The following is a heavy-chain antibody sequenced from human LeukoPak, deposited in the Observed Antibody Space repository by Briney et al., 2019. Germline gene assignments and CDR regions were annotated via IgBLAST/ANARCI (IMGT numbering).Heavy chain of an antibody. J-gene: IGHJ3*01. CDR1: GYTFTSYG. CDR2: ISAYNGNT. D-gene: IGHD2-15*01. Sequence: ASVKVSCKASGYTFTSYGISWVRQAPGQGLEGMGWISAYNGNTNYAQKLQGRVTMTTDTSTSTAYMELRSLRSDDTAVYYCASCSGGSCPDAFDLWGQGTMVTVSS. CDR3: ASCSGGSCPDAFDL. V-gene: IGHV1-18*01.